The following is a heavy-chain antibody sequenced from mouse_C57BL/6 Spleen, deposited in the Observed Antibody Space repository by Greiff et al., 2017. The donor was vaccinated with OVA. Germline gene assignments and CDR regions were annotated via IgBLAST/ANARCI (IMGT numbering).Heavy chain of an antibody. J-gene: IGHJ1*03. V-gene: IGHV5-6*01. Sequence: EVQLVESGGDLVKPGGSLKLSCAASGFTFSSYGMSWVRQTPDKRLEWVATISSGGSYTYYPDSVKGRFTISRDNAKNTLYLQMSSLKSEDTAMYYCARPPVDVWGTGTTVTVSS. CDR2: ISSGGSYT. CDR1: GFTFSSYG. CDR3: ARPPVDV.